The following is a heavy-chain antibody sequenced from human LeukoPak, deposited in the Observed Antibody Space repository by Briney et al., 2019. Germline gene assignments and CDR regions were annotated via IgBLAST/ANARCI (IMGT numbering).Heavy chain of an antibody. J-gene: IGHJ4*02. CDR1: GGSISSSIYY. CDR2: IYYSGST. Sequence: SETLSLTCTVSGGSISSSIYYWGWIRQPPGKGLEWIGSIYYSGSTYYNPSLKSRVTISVDTSKNQFSLKLSSVTAADTAVYYCARHSYSSSWQGLDYWGQGTLVTVSS. CDR3: ARHSYSSSWQGLDY. V-gene: IGHV4-39*01. D-gene: IGHD6-13*01.